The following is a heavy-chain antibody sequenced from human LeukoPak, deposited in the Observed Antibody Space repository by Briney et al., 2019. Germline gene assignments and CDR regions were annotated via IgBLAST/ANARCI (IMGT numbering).Heavy chain of an antibody. CDR3: ARGLEDTITFGGISTYDY. J-gene: IGHJ4*02. CDR1: GGSFSGYY. D-gene: IGHD3-16*01. Sequence: SETLSLTCAVYGGSFSGYYWSWIRQPPGKGLEWIGEINHSGSTNYNPSLKSRVTISVDTSKNQFSLKLSSVTAADTAVYYCARGLEDTITFGGISTYDYWGQGTLVTVSS. V-gene: IGHV4-34*01. CDR2: INHSGST.